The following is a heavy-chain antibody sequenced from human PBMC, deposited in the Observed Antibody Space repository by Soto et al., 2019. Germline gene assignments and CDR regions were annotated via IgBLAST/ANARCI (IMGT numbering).Heavy chain of an antibody. Sequence: QVQLVQSGAEVKKPGASVKVSCKASGYTFSNYDMNWVRQATGQGPEWMGWMNPNSGATGYAQKFQGRVTMTRDISITTDYMELSNLRSEDTAVYYCAKVSRKGSAIDFDYWGQGTLVTVSS. V-gene: IGHV1-8*01. CDR3: AKVSRKGSAIDFDY. J-gene: IGHJ4*02. D-gene: IGHD3-10*01. CDR2: MNPNSGAT. CDR1: GYTFSNYD.